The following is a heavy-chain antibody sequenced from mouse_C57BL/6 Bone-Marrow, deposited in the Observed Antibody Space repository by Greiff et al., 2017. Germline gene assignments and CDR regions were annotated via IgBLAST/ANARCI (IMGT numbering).Heavy chain of an antibody. CDR2: IRSKSNNYAT. D-gene: IGHD1-1*01. J-gene: IGHJ1*03. Sequence: EVMLVESGGGLVQPKGSLKLSCAASGFSFNTYAMNWVRQAPGKGLEWVARIRSKSNNYATYYADSVKDRFTISRDDSESMLYLQMNNLKTEDTAMYYCVRQGDYYGSSLHWYFDVWGTGTTVTVSS. CDR1: GFSFNTYA. V-gene: IGHV10-1*01. CDR3: VRQGDYYGSSLHWYFDV.